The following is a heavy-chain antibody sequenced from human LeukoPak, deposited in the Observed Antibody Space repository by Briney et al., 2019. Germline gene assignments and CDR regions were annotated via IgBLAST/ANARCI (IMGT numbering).Heavy chain of an antibody. Sequence: SVKVSCKASGGTFSSYAISWVRQAPGQGLEWMGRIIPILGIANYAQKFQGRVTITRDTSASTAYMELSSLRSEDTAVYYCARVLNGDHFDYWGQGTLVTVSS. CDR3: ARVLNGDHFDY. CDR2: IIPILGIA. J-gene: IGHJ4*02. CDR1: GGTFSSYA. D-gene: IGHD4-17*01. V-gene: IGHV1-69*04.